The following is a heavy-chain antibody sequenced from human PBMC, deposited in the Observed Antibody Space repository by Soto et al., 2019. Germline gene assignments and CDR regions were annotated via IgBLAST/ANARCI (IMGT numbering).Heavy chain of an antibody. Sequence: GCLRPSCAASGFTSSSYAMSWVRQAPGKGLEWVSAISGSGGSTYYADSVKGRFTISRDNSKNTLYLQMNSLRAEDTAVYYCARDAAILWWGGTYYYYGMDVWGQGTTVTVSS. D-gene: IGHD2-21*01. V-gene: IGHV3-23*01. CDR1: GFTSSSYA. CDR3: ARDAAILWWGGTYYYYGMDV. J-gene: IGHJ6*02. CDR2: ISGSGGST.